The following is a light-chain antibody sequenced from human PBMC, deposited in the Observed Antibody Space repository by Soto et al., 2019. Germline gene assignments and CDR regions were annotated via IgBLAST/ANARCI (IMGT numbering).Light chain of an antibody. CDR2: GVT. Sequence: QSALTQPASVSGSPGQSITISCNGTSSDIGFYNYVSWYQQYPGKAPNLLIYGVTNRPSGVSYRFSGSKSGSTASLTISGLQAEDETDYYCSSYTSTNHVVFGGGTKVTVL. CDR1: SSDIGFYNY. J-gene: IGLJ2*01. V-gene: IGLV2-14*03. CDR3: SSYTSTNHVV.